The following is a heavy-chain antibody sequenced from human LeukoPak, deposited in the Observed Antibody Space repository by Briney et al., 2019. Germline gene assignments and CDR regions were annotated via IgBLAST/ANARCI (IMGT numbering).Heavy chain of an antibody. CDR3: ARARPSYYDILTGYYDNWFDP. Sequence: GGSLRLSCAASGFTFSSYWMHWVRRAPGKGLVWVSRINSDGSSTSYADSVKGRFTISRDNAKNTLYLQMNSLRAEDTAVYYCARARPSYYDILTGYYDNWFDPWGQGTLVTVSS. CDR2: INSDGSST. CDR1: GFTFSSYW. J-gene: IGHJ5*02. D-gene: IGHD3-9*01. V-gene: IGHV3-74*01.